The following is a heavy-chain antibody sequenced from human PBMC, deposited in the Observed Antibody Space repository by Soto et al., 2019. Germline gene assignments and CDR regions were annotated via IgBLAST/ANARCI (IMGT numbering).Heavy chain of an antibody. Sequence: GGSLRLSCAASGFTFSSYAMHWVRQAPGKGLEWVAVISYDGSNKYYADSVKGRFTISRDNSKNTLYLQMNSLRAEDTAVYYCARGNRGYYYYYCMDVWGQGTTVTVSS. CDR1: GFTFSSYA. V-gene: IGHV3-30-3*01. CDR3: ARGNRGYYYYYCMDV. D-gene: IGHD3-10*01. CDR2: ISYDGSNK. J-gene: IGHJ6*02.